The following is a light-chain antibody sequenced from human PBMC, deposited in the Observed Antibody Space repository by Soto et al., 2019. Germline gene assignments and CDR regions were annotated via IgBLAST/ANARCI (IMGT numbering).Light chain of an antibody. CDR3: QQSYSRPRT. CDR2: DAS. CDR1: QDISNS. Sequence: GDRVTITCQASQDISNSLNWYQQRPGKAPNLLIYDASNLETGVPSRFSGSGSGTHFTLTISSLQPEDFATYFCQQSYSRPRTFGQGTKVDI. V-gene: IGKV1-33*01. J-gene: IGKJ1*01.